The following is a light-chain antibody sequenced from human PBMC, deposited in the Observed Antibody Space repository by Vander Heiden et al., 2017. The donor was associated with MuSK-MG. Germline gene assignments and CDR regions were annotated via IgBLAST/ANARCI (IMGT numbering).Light chain of an antibody. J-gene: IGKJ2*01. V-gene: IGKV1-39*01. CDR2: AAC. CDR1: ESINKY. Sequence: LSSLSASVRDRVTISCRATESINKYFSCHQHNRGKAPKLLIFAACTANNEVPWRFSGSASATDFTLTINMLHPEDFATYCCQYGPAVPYTFGQGTKLEIK. CDR3: QYGPAVPYT.